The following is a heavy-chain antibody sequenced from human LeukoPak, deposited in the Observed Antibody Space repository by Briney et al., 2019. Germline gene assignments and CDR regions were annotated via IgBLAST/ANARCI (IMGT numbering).Heavy chain of an antibody. CDR2: INHSGST. V-gene: IGHV4-34*01. D-gene: IGHD3-22*01. CDR3: ARRTNDSSGSRVDY. J-gene: IGHJ4*02. Sequence: PSETLSLTCAVYGGSFSGYYWSWIRQPPGKGLEWIGEINHSGSTNYNPSLKSRVTISVDTSKNQFSLKLSSVTAADTAVYYCARRTNDSSGSRVDYWGQGTLVTVSS. CDR1: GGSFSGYY.